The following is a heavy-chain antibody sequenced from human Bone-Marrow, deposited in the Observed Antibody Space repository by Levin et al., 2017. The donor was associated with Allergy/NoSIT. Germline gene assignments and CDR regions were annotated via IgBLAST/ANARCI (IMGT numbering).Heavy chain of an antibody. Sequence: PGGSLRLSCAASGVIFSNSAMRWVRQAPGRGLEWVSAISGSGGSTYYADSVKGRFTISRDNSKNTLYLQMNSLRAEDTAVYYCAKAHASLIDPWGQGTLVTVSS. CDR1: GVIFSNSA. J-gene: IGHJ5*02. CDR3: AKAHASLIDP. D-gene: IGHD2-2*01. CDR2: ISGSGGST. V-gene: IGHV3-23*01.